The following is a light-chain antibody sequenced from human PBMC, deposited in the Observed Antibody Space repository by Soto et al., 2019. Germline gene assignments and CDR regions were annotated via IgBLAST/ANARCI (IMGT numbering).Light chain of an antibody. CDR1: QSVSSY. V-gene: IGKV3-11*01. Sequence: EIVVTQSPATLSLSPGERATLFCMASQSVSSYLAWYQQKPGQAPRLLIYDASNRATGIPARFSGSGSGTDFPLTISSLEPEDWAVDYFQQRSNWPPGVTFGHGKRLEIK. CDR2: DAS. CDR3: QQRSNWPPGVT. J-gene: IGKJ5*01.